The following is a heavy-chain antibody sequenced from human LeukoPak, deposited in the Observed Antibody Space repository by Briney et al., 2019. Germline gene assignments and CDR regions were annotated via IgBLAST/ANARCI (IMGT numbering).Heavy chain of an antibody. J-gene: IGHJ4*02. CDR3: ARWYYDSSGYRYFDY. CDR1: GVSISSYY. V-gene: IGHV4-59*01. D-gene: IGHD3-22*01. Sequence: PSETQSLTCTVSGVSISSYYWTWIRQPPGKGLEWIGNINYSGSTKYNPSLKSRVTISVDTSKNQFSLKLSSVTAADTAVYYCARWYYDSSGYRYFDYWGQGTLVTVSS. CDR2: INYSGST.